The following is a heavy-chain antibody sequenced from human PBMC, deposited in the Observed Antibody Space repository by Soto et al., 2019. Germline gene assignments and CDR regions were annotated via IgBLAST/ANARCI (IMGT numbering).Heavy chain of an antibody. D-gene: IGHD2-15*01. V-gene: IGHV3-48*02. J-gene: IGHJ6*02. CDR3: AGHDCSGGSCLYYYYGMDV. Sequence: PGGSLRLSCAASGFTFSSYSMNCVRQAPGKGLEWVSYISSSSSTIYYADSVKGRFTISRDNAKNSLYLQMNSLRDEDTAVYYCAGHDCSGGSCLYYYYGMDVWGQGTTVTVSS. CDR1: GFTFSSYS. CDR2: ISSSSSTI.